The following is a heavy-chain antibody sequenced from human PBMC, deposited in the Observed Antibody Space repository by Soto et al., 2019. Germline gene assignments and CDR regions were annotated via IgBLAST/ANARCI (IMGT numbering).Heavy chain of an antibody. J-gene: IGHJ6*02. CDR3: ARGNPFNYAGFDV. Sequence: GASVKVSCKASGYTFSDFDINWLRQAAGQGPEWMGWMNAKSGDTFSAQWLQGKFNMTWDTSLSTAYMEVGSLTSDDAAIYYCARGNPFNYAGFDVWGQGTTVTVSS. CDR1: GYTFSDFD. V-gene: IGHV1-8*01. D-gene: IGHD3-16*01. CDR2: MNAKSGDT.